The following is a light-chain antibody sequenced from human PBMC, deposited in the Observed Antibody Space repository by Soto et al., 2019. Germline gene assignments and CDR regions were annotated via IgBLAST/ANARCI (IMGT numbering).Light chain of an antibody. CDR3: QQYNSYQYT. CDR1: QSISSW. CDR2: KAS. V-gene: IGKV1-5*03. J-gene: IGKJ2*01. Sequence: DINMTQSPSTLSASVGDRVTITCRASQSISSWLAWYQQKPGKAPKLLIYKASSLESGVPSRFSGSGSGTEFTLTISSLQPDDFAIYSCQQYNSYQYTFGQGTKLEIK.